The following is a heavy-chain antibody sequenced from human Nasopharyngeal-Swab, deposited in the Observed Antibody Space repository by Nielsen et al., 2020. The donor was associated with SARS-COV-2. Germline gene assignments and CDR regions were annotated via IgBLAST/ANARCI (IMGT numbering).Heavy chain of an antibody. CDR2: ISYDGSAK. CDR3: AKPPDSGVAERYFDY. D-gene: IGHD1-1*01. V-gene: IGHV3-30*18. J-gene: IGHJ4*02. Sequence: WIRQPPGKGLEWVALISYDGSAKYYADSVKGRFTIARDNSQNTLYLQMNSLRPEDTALYYCAKPPDSGVAERYFDYWGQGTLVTVSS.